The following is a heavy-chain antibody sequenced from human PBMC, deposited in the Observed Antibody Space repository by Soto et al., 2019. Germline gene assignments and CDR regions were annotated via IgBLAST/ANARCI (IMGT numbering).Heavy chain of an antibody. Sequence: SETLSLTCSVSVGTISGYYWTWIRQPAGKGLEWIGRIYSSGNTKYNPSLQSRVTMSLDTSNNQFSLRLTSVTAADTAVYYCARGQRFSDWFDPWGQGTLVTVSS. CDR1: VGTISGYY. CDR2: IYSSGNT. J-gene: IGHJ5*02. D-gene: IGHD3-3*01. V-gene: IGHV4-4*07. CDR3: ARGQRFSDWFDP.